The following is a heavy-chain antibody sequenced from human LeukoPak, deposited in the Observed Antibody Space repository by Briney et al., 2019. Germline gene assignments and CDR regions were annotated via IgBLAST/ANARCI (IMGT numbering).Heavy chain of an antibody. J-gene: IGHJ6*03. V-gene: IGHV1-18*01. CDR3: AKTTVTSEDYYYYYMDV. D-gene: IGHD4-17*01. Sequence: GASVKVSCKASGFTFTSYGITWVRQAPGQGLEWMGWIITYNGNTHYAQKLQGRVTLTTDTSTNTAYMELRGLRSDDTAVCYCAKTTVTSEDYYYYYMDVWGKGTTVTVSS. CDR2: IITYNGNT. CDR1: GFTFTSYG.